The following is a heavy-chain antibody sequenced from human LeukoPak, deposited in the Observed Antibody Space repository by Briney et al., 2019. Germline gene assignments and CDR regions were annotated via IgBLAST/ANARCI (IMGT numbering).Heavy chain of an antibody. Sequence: ASVKVSCKASGYTFTSYYISWMRQAPGQGLQWMGRISAYNGQTNYAQKVQGRVTMTTDTFTSTVYMELRSLRSDDTAVYYCAWDSGAFEIWGQGTMVTVSS. CDR2: ISAYNGQT. CDR1: GYTFTSYY. J-gene: IGHJ3*02. V-gene: IGHV1-18*01. CDR3: AWDSGAFEI.